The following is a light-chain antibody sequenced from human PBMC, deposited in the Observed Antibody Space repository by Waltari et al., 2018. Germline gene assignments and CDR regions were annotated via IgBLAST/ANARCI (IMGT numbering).Light chain of an antibody. CDR1: SSDVGTYNY. CDR2: DVT. CDR3: SSYTTSSTVYV. V-gene: IGLV2-14*03. J-gene: IGLJ1*01. Sequence: QSALTQPASVSGSPGPSITISCTGTSSDVGTYNYVSRYQQHPGKAPKLMIYDVTKRPSGIANRFSGSKSGNTASLTISGLQAEDEADYYCSSYTTSSTVYVFGTGTKVTVL.